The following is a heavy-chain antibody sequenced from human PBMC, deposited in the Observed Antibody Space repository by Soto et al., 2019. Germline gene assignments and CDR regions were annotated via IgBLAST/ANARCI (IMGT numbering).Heavy chain of an antibody. CDR3: ARVELPLRYYYYGMDV. CDR1: GYTFTSYG. CDR2: ISAYNGNT. V-gene: IGHV1-18*04. Sequence: ASVKVSCKASGYTFTSYGISWVRQAPGQGLEWMGWISAYNGNTNYAQKLQGRVTMTTDTSTSTAYMELRSLRSDDTAVYYCARVELPLRYYYYGMDVWGQGTTVTVSS. J-gene: IGHJ6*02. D-gene: IGHD1-7*01.